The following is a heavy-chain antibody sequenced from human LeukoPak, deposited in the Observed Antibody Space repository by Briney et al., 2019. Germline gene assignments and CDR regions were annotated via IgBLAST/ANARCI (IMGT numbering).Heavy chain of an antibody. CDR3: AKHTIIAVAGDAFDI. J-gene: IGHJ3*02. Sequence: GGSLRLSCAASGFTFSSYGMSWVRQAPGKGLEWVSAISGSGGSTYYADSVKGRFTISRDNSKNTLYLQMNSLRAEDTAVYYCAKHTIIAVAGDAFDIWGQGTMVTVSS. D-gene: IGHD6-19*01. CDR1: GFTFSSYG. V-gene: IGHV3-23*01. CDR2: ISGSGGST.